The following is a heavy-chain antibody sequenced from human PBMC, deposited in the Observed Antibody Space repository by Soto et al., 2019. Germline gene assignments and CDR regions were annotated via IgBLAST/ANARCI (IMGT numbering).Heavy chain of an antibody. J-gene: IGHJ4*02. CDR3: AKALGSFEYISLPSLFDS. D-gene: IGHD3-16*01. CDR2: ISYDGNNR. V-gene: IGHV3-30*18. Sequence: QVQLVDSGGGVVQPGGSLRLSCEASGFTFSNYAMHWVRQAPGKGLQWVGVISYDGNNRYYADSVKGRFSIYRDNSKETLFLEMSSLRGDDTAVYYCAKALGSFEYISLPSLFDSWGQGTLVTVSS. CDR1: GFTFSNYA.